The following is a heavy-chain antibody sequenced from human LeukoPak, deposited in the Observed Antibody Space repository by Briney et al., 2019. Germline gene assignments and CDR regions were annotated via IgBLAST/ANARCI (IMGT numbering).Heavy chain of an antibody. D-gene: IGHD6-13*01. CDR3: ARSGSSWYHPVDY. CDR2: IYHSGST. CDR1: GYSISSGYY. V-gene: IGHV4-38-2*02. Sequence: SETLSLTCTVSGYSISSGYYWGWIRQPPGKGLEWIGSIYHSGSTYYNPSLKSRVTISVDTSKNQFSLKLSSVTAADTAVYYCARSGSSWYHPVDYWGQGTLVTVSS. J-gene: IGHJ4*02.